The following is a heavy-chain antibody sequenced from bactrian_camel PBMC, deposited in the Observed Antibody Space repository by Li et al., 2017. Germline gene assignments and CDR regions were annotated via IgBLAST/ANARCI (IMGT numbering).Heavy chain of an antibody. V-gene: IGHV3S32*01. CDR1: GHSRGSNC. CDR3: AAATSGGTDNCGGLPRYRYNY. J-gene: IGHJ4*01. CDR2: IRRDGGET. Sequence: DVQLVESGGGSVQTGGSLRLSCVVSGHSRGSNCVGWYRLPPGRAPAEREGIAAIRRDGGETWYAASVKDRFTISQDNAKNTIYLHMNSLKPEDIAMYYCAAATSGGTDNCGGLPRYRYNYWGQGTQVTVS. D-gene: IGHD7*01.